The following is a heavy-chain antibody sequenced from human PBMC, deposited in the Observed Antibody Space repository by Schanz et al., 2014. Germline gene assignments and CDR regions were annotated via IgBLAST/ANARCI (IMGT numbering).Heavy chain of an antibody. J-gene: IGHJ4*02. CDR2: ISSGSSYA. V-gene: IGHV3-11*03. D-gene: IGHD3-10*01. CDR1: GFTFRDYY. Sequence: VQLLESGGGLVQPGGSLRLSCAASGFTFRDYYMSWIRQAPGKGLEWVSDISSGSSYANYADSVKGRFTISRDNAKNSLYLQMNSLRAEDTAVYYCARDNYYGSGSCAYWGQGTLVTVSS. CDR3: ARDNYYGSGSCAY.